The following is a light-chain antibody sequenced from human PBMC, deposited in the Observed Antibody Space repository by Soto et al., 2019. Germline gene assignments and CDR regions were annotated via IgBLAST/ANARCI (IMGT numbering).Light chain of an antibody. Sequence: QSALTQPPSASGTPGQRVTISCSGSSSNIGSNTVNWYQQLPGTAPKLLIYSNNQRPSGVPDRFSGSKSGTSASLAISGLQSEDDSDYYCAAWDDSLNGRVFGTGTKVTVL. V-gene: IGLV1-44*01. CDR3: AAWDDSLNGRV. J-gene: IGLJ1*01. CDR1: SSNIGSNT. CDR2: SNN.